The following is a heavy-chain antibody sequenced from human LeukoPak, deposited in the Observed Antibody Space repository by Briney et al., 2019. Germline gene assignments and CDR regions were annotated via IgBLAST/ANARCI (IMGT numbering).Heavy chain of an antibody. V-gene: IGHV4-34*01. CDR2: INHSGST. CDR3: ARAVTSSSSWYKWVNWFDP. J-gene: IGHJ5*02. CDR1: GFTFSTFA. D-gene: IGHD6-13*01. Sequence: GSLRLSCAASGFTFSTFAMIWVRQPPGKGLEWIGEINHSGSTNYNPSLKSRVTISVDTSKNQFSLKLSSVTAADTAVYYCARAVTSSSSWYKWVNWFDPWGQGTLVTVSS.